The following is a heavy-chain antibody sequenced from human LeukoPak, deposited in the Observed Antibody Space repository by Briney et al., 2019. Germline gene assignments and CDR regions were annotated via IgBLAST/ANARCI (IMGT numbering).Heavy chain of an antibody. CDR1: GGPISSVGYY. CDR2: IDYSGST. CDR3: ARGGAAAGTIFSYYYYMDV. Sequence: SETLSLTCTVSGGPISSVGYYWSWIRQHPGNGLEWSGYIDYSGSTYYNPSLKSRVTISVDTSKNQFSLKLSSVTAADTAVYYCARGGAAAGTIFSYYYYMDVWGKGTTVTVSS. V-gene: IGHV4-31*03. J-gene: IGHJ6*03. D-gene: IGHD6-13*01.